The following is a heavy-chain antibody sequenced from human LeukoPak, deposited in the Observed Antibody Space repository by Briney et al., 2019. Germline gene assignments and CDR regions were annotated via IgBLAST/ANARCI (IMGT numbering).Heavy chain of an antibody. V-gene: IGHV4-39*01. Sequence: SETLSLTCTVSGGSISSSSYYWGWIRQPPGKGLEWIGSIYYSGSTYYNPSLKSRVTISVDTSKKQFSLKLSSVTAADTAVYYCARHVATVTIRGDWFDPWGQGTLVTVSS. CDR3: ARHVATVTIRGDWFDP. D-gene: IGHD4-17*01. CDR2: IYYSGST. CDR1: GGSISSSSYY. J-gene: IGHJ5*02.